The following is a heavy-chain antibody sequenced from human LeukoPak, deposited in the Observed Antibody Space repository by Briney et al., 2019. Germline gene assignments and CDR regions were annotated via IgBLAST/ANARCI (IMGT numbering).Heavy chain of an antibody. D-gene: IGHD6-13*01. Sequence: PGRSLRLSCAASGFTFDDYAMHWVRQAPGKGLEWVSGISWNSGSIGYADSVKGRFTISRDNAKNSLYLQMNSLRAEDTALYYRAKTPVYSSSWYMGYYFDYWGQGTLVTVSS. CDR2: ISWNSGSI. J-gene: IGHJ4*02. V-gene: IGHV3-9*01. CDR3: AKTPVYSSSWYMGYYFDY. CDR1: GFTFDDYA.